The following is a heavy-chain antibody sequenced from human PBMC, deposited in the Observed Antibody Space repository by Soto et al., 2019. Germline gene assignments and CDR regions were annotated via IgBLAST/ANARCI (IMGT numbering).Heavy chain of an antibody. J-gene: IGHJ4*02. D-gene: IGHD2-15*01. CDR2: ISYDGSNK. Sequence: GGSLRLSCAASGFTFSSYGMHWVRQAPGKGLEWVAVISYDGSNKYYADSVKGRFTISRDNSKNTLHLQMNSLRAEDTAVYYCAKELVGPGGSCNFDYWGQGTLVTVSS. CDR3: AKELVGPGGSCNFDY. CDR1: GFTFSSYG. V-gene: IGHV3-30*18.